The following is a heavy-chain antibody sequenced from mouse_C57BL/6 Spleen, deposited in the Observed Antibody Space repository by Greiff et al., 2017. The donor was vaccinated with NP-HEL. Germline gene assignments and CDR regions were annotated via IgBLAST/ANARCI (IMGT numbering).Heavy chain of an antibody. CDR1: GYTFTSYW. D-gene: IGHD2-3*01. J-gene: IGHJ1*03. CDR3: ARDGRYFDV. Sequence: VQLQQSGAELVKPGASVKLSCKASGYTFTSYWMQWVKQRPGQGLEWIGEIDTSDSYTNYNQKFKGKATLTVDTSSSTAYMQLSSLTSEDSAVYYCARDGRYFDVWGTRTTVTVSS. V-gene: IGHV1-50*01. CDR2: IDTSDSYT.